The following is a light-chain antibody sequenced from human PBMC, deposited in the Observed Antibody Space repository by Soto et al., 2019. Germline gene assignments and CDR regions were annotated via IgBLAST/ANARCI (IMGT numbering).Light chain of an antibody. J-gene: IGLJ2*01. Sequence: QSVLTQPPSVSAAPGQKVTISCSGSSSNIGNNYVSWYQQFPGTAPKLLIYDNNKRPSGIPDRFSGSKSGTSATLGITGLQTGDEDDYYCGTWDSSLSAVVFGGGTKLTVL. V-gene: IGLV1-51*01. CDR3: GTWDSSLSAVV. CDR2: DNN. CDR1: SSNIGNNY.